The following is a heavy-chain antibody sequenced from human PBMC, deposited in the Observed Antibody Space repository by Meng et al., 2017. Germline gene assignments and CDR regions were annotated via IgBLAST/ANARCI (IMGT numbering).Heavy chain of an antibody. D-gene: IGHD6-19*01. Sequence: SETLSLTCTVSGGSISSYYWSWIRQPPGKGLEWIGYIYYSGSTNYNPSLKSRVTISVDTSKNQFSLKLSSVTAADTAVYYCARDLAVGYPSWGQGTLVTVSS. CDR1: GGSISSYY. CDR3: ARDLAVGYPS. CDR2: IYYSGST. J-gene: IGHJ4*02. V-gene: IGHV4-59*01.